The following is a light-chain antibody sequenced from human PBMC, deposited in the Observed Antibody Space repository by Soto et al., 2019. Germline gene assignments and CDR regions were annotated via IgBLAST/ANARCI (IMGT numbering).Light chain of an antibody. CDR3: QQSYSTPRT. CDR1: QSINSY. J-gene: IGKJ1*01. CDR2: AAT. Sequence: DIQMTQSPSSLSASVGDRVTITCRASQSINSYLNWYQQKPGKAPKLLIYAATSLQSGVQPRFSGSGSGTDFTLTISSLQPEDFATYYCQQSYSTPRTFGQGTKVEIK. V-gene: IGKV1-39*01.